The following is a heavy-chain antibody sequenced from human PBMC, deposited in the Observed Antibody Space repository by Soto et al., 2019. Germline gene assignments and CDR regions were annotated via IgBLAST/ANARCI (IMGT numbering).Heavy chain of an antibody. J-gene: IGHJ4*02. D-gene: IGHD5-12*01. V-gene: IGHV3-23*01. CDR2: ISVSGGCT. CDR3: AKARGLRPYYFDY. Sequence: GGSLRLSCAASGFTFSSYAMSWVRQAPGKGLEWVSAISVSGGCTYYADAVKGRFTISRDNSKNTLYLQMNSLRAEDTAVYYCAKARGLRPYYFDYWGQGTLVTVSS. CDR1: GFTFSSYA.